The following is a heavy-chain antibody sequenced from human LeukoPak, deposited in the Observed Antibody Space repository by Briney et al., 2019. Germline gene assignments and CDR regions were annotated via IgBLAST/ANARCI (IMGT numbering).Heavy chain of an antibody. V-gene: IGHV3-23*01. Sequence: GGSLRLSCAASGFTFSSYAMSWVRQAPGKGLEWDSAISGSGGSTYYADSVKGRFTISRDNSKNTLYLQMNSLRAEDTAVYYCAKDRVGTDYNWFDPWGQGTLVTVSS. CDR1: GFTFSSYA. D-gene: IGHD1-26*01. J-gene: IGHJ5*02. CDR3: AKDRVGTDYNWFDP. CDR2: ISGSGGST.